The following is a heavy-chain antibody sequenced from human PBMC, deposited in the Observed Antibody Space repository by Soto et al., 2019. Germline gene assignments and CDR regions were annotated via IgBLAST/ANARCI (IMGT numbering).Heavy chain of an antibody. Sequence: GESLKISCKCSGYSFTNYWIGWVRQMPGKGLEWMGIIYPGDSDTRYSPSFQGQVTISADRSIRTAYLQWSSLKASDTAMYYCARSPTSVYSPYYYDYWGQGTLVTVSS. CDR3: ARSPTSVYSPYYYDY. J-gene: IGHJ4*02. CDR1: GYSFTNYW. CDR2: IYPGDSDT. D-gene: IGHD4-4*01. V-gene: IGHV5-51*01.